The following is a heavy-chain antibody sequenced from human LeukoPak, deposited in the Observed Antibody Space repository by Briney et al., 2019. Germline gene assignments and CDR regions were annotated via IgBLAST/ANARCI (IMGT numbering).Heavy chain of an antibody. V-gene: IGHV3-48*03. J-gene: IGHJ4*02. Sequence: GGPLGLPWAASGLTSGGIELNGARRPPGKGLEWVSYIGGSGSTIYYADSVKGRFTISRDNAKNSLYLQMNSLRAEDTAVYYCARDPVCDYWGQGTLVTVSS. CDR3: ARDPVCDY. CDR1: GLTSGGI. CDR2: IGGSGSTI.